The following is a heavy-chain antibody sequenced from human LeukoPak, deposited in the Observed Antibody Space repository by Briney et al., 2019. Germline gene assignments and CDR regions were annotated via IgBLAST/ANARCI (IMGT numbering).Heavy chain of an antibody. V-gene: IGHV4-59*01. Sequence: SETLSLTCSVSGGSISGYYWSWIRQSPGKGLEWIAYIYYSGSTNYNPSLKSRVTISVDTSKNQFSLKLSSVTAADTAMYYCARATDASSGYFWFDPWGQGTLVTVS. D-gene: IGHD3-22*01. CDR3: ARATDASSGYFWFDP. CDR1: GGSISGYY. J-gene: IGHJ5*02. CDR2: IYYSGST.